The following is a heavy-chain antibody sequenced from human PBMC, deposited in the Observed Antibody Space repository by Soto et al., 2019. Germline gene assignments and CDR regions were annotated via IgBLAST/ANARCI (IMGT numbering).Heavy chain of an antibody. CDR1: GYTFTGYY. D-gene: IGHD3-10*01. CDR3: ATSYGSGSSPFDD. J-gene: IGHJ4*02. Sequence: ASVKVSCKASGYTFTGYYMHWVRQAPGQGLEWMGWINPNSGGTNYAQKFQGWVTMTRDTSISTAYMELSRLRSDDTAVYYCATSYGSGSSPFDDWGQGTLVPVSS. CDR2: INPNSGGT. V-gene: IGHV1-2*04.